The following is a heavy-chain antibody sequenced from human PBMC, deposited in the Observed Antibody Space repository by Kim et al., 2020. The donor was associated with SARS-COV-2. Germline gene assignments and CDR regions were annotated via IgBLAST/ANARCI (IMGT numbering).Heavy chain of an antibody. J-gene: IGHJ5*02. CDR3: ARDHGSRRFDP. CDR2: ISYDGSNK. D-gene: IGHD1-1*01. CDR1: GFTFSSYA. V-gene: IGHV3-30*04. Sequence: GGSLRLSCAASGFTFSSYAMHWVRQAPGKGLEWVAVISYDGSNKYYADSVKGRFTISRDNSKNTLYLQMNSLRAEDTAVYYCARDHGSRRFDPWGQGTLVTVSS.